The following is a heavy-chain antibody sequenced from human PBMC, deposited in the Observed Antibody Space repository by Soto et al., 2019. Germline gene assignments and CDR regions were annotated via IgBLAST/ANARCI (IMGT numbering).Heavy chain of an antibody. CDR3: ARAGCDGGSCYTLVGLRYGMDV. D-gene: IGHD2-15*01. CDR2: ISYVGNNK. V-gene: IGHV3-30-3*01. CDR1: GFTFSSYA. Sequence: QVQLVESGGGVVQPGRSLRLSCAASGFTFSSYAMHWVRQAPGKGLEWVAVISYVGNNKYYADSVKGRFTISRDNSKNTLDLLMNSLRAEDTAVYYCARAGCDGGSCYTLVGLRYGMDVWGQGTTVTVSS. J-gene: IGHJ6*02.